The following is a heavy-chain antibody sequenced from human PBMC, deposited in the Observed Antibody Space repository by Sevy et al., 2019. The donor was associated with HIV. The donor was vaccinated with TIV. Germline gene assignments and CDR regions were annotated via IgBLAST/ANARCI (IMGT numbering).Heavy chain of an antibody. V-gene: IGHV3-72*01. CDR3: ATRAGIAAAGRVFDY. D-gene: IGHD6-13*01. CDR1: GFTFSDHY. Sequence: GGSLRLSCVASGFTFSDHYMEWVRQAPGKGLEWVGRTRNKADGYTPEYAASVKGRFTISRDESKNSLNVQMNSLKAEETAVYYCATRAGIAAAGRVFDYWGQGTLVTVSS. J-gene: IGHJ4*02. CDR2: TRNKADGYTP.